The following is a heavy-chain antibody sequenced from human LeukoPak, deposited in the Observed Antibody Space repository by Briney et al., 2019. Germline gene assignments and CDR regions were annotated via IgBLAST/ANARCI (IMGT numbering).Heavy chain of an antibody. D-gene: IGHD6-19*01. CDR3: ARGSSGWYDFDY. J-gene: IGHJ4*02. V-gene: IGHV4-59*01. CDR2: IYYSGST. Sequence: PSGTLSLTCTVSGGSISSYYWSWIRQPPGKGLEWIGYIYYSGSTNYNPSLKSRVTISVDTSKNQFSLKLSSVTAADTAVYYCARGSSGWYDFDYWGQGTLVTVSS. CDR1: GGSISSYY.